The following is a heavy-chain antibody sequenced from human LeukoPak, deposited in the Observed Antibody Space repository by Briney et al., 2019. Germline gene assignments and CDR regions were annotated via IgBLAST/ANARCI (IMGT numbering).Heavy chain of an antibody. CDR2: INPNSGGT. V-gene: IGHV1-2*06. J-gene: IGHJ4*02. CDR3: ARIVLYCSGGSCSDY. D-gene: IGHD2-15*01. CDR1: GYTFTGYY. Sequence: ASVKVSCKASGYTFTGYYMHWVRQAPGQGLEWMGRINPNSGGTNYAQKFQGRVTMTRDTSISTAYMELSRLRSDDTAVYYCARIVLYCSGGSCSDYWGQGTLVTVSS.